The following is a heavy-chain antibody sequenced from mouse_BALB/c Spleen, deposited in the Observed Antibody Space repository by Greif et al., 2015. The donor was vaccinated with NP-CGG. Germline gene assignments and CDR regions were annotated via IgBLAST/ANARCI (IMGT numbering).Heavy chain of an antibody. Sequence: VQLQQSGAELVKPGASVKLSCKASGYTFTSYWMHWVKQRPGQGLEWIGEINPSNGRTNYNEKFKSKATLTVDKSSSTAYMQLSSLTSEDPAVYYCARGPTATYAYWGQGTLVTVSA. CDR1: GYTFTSYW. V-gene: IGHV1S81*02. CDR3: ARGPTATYAY. CDR2: INPSNGRT. J-gene: IGHJ3*01. D-gene: IGHD1-2*01.